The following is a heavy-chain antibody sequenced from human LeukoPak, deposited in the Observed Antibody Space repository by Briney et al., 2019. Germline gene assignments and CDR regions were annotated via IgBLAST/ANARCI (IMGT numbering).Heavy chain of an antibody. D-gene: IGHD3-22*01. CDR2: IYYSGST. Sequence: SETLSLTCTVSGGSISSSSYYWGWVRQPRGKGLEWIGSIYYSGSTYYNPSLKSRVTISVDTSKNQFSLKLSSVTAADTAVYYCARERSSGDAFDIWGQGTMVTVSS. CDR1: GGSISSSSYY. CDR3: ARERSSGDAFDI. J-gene: IGHJ3*02. V-gene: IGHV4-39*07.